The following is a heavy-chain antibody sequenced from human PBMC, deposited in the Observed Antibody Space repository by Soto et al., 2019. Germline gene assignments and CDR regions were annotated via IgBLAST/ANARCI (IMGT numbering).Heavy chain of an antibody. CDR3: AREPLRCSSTSCYENYYYGMDV. CDR2: IDHSGST. Sequence: QVQLQESGPGLVKPSGTLSLTCAVSGGSISSSNWWSWVRPTQGKGLGWLGEIDHSGSTNYNRSLKSRVPISADKSKNQFSLKLSSVTAADTAVYYCAREPLRCSSTSCYENYYYGMDVWGQGPTVTVS. CDR1: GGSISSSNW. D-gene: IGHD2-2*01. V-gene: IGHV4-4*02. J-gene: IGHJ6*02.